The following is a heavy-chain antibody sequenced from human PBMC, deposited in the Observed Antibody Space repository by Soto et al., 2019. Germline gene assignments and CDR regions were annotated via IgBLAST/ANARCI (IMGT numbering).Heavy chain of an antibody. D-gene: IGHD6-13*01. CDR1: GFTFSSYG. CDR2: ISYDGSNK. J-gene: IGHJ4*02. Sequence: QVQLVESGGGVVQPGRSLRLSCAASGFTFSSYGMHWVRQAPGKGLEWVAVISYDGSNKYYADSVKGRFTISRDNSKNTLYLPMNSLRAEDTAVYYCAKDRDVGSSWANFDYWGQGTLVTVSS. V-gene: IGHV3-30*18. CDR3: AKDRDVGSSWANFDY.